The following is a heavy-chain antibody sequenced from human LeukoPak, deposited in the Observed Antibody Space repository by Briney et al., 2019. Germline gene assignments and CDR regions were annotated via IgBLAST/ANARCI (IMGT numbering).Heavy chain of an antibody. CDR1: GFTFSSYA. D-gene: IGHD6-13*01. Sequence: GGSLRLSCAASGFTFSSYAMHWVRQAPGKGLEWVAVISYDGSNKYYADSVKGRFTISRDNSKNTLYLQMNSLRAEDTAVYYCAKLGISLSSSRGYFDYWGQGTLVTVSS. CDR3: AKLGISLSSSRGYFDY. CDR2: ISYDGSNK. V-gene: IGHV3-30*18. J-gene: IGHJ4*02.